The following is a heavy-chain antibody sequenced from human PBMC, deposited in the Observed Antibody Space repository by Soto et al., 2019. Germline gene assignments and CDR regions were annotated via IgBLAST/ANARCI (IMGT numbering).Heavy chain of an antibody. D-gene: IGHD3-9*01. CDR2: INAGNGNT. V-gene: IGHV1-3*01. Sequence: ASVKVSCKASGYTFTSYAMHWVRQAPGQRLEWMGWINAGNGNTKYSQKFQGRVTITRDTSASTAYMELSSLRSEDTAVYYCARGGTYYDIFHLNPKWGQGTLVTVSS. CDR3: ARGGTYYDIFHLNPK. J-gene: IGHJ4*02. CDR1: GYTFTSYA.